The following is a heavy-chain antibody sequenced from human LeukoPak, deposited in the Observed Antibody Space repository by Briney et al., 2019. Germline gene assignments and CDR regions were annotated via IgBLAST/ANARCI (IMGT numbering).Heavy chain of an antibody. V-gene: IGHV1-2*06. D-gene: IGHD2-15*01. CDR2: INPKTGGT. J-gene: IGHJ3*02. CDR1: GYTFTGYF. Sequence: GASVKVSCKASGYTFTGYFMNWVRQAPGQGPEWMGRINPKTGGTNYAQKFQGRVTMTRDTSITTGYMELSRLRSDDTAVYYCASGQGGCSGGSCYYDAFDIWGQGTMVTVSS. CDR3: ASGQGGCSGGSCYYDAFDI.